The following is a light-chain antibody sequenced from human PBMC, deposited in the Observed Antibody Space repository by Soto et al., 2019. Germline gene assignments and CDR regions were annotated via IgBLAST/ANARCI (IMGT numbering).Light chain of an antibody. J-gene: IGKJ2*01. CDR3: QQYKTYST. CDR2: KAS. Sequence: DIQMTQSPSTLSASVGDRVTITCRASQSIRSSLAWYQQKPGKAPKFLIYKASSLESGVPSRFSGSGSVTEFTLTISSLQLDDVATYYCQQYKTYSTFGQGTKLDIK. V-gene: IGKV1-5*03. CDR1: QSIRSS.